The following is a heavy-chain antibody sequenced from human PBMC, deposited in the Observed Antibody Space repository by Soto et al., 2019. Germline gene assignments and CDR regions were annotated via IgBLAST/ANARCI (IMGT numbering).Heavy chain of an antibody. CDR3: ARDKGAAAAAGIGNHYYYYGMDV. D-gene: IGHD6-13*01. Sequence: QVQLVGSGGGVVQPRRSLRLSCAASGFTFSSYGMHWVRQAPGNGLECVAVIWYAGSNKYYADSVKGRFTISRDNSKNTLYLQKNSLSAEDTAVHYCARDKGAAAAAGIGNHYYYYGMDVWGQGTTVTVSS. CDR1: GFTFSSYG. CDR2: IWYAGSNK. V-gene: IGHV3-33*01. J-gene: IGHJ6*02.